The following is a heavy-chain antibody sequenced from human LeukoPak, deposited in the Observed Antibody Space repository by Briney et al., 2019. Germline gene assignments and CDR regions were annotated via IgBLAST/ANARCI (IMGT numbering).Heavy chain of an antibody. CDR2: FYPETDGP. D-gene: IGHD2-21*02. Sequence: ASVKVFCKVWGDTFTDLTLHWVRQIPGIGLEWRGGFYPETDGPIYAQKFQGQVTMTEDTSAETGYMEVRSLRSEDTATYYCVTVRSPRRGDWYFDSWGQGTLVTASS. CDR3: VTVRSPRRGDWYFDS. J-gene: IGHJ4*02. V-gene: IGHV1-24*01. CDR1: GDTFTDLT.